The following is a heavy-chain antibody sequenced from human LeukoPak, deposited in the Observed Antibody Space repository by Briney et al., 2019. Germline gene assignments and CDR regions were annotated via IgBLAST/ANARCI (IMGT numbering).Heavy chain of an antibody. CDR2: IIPIFGTA. D-gene: IGHD3/OR15-3a*01. CDR1: GGTFSSYA. V-gene: IGHV1-69*13. J-gene: IGHJ6*02. Sequence: SVKVSCKASGGTFSSYAISWVRQAPGQGLEWMGGIIPIFGTANYAQKFQGRVTITADESTSTAYMELSSLRSEDTAVYYCARDPLDRRFYYYGMDVWGQGTTVTVSS. CDR3: ARDPLDRRFYYYGMDV.